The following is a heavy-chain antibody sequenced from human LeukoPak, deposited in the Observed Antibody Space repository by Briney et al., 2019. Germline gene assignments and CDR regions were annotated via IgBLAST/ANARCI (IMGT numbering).Heavy chain of an antibody. D-gene: IGHD5-24*01. J-gene: IGHJ3*02. Sequence: SETLSLTCTVSGGSISSSSYYWGWIRQPPGKGLEWIGSIYYSGSTYYNPSLKSRVTISVDTSKNQFSLKLSSVTAADTAVYYCARGGRDGYNFAFDIWGQGTMVTVSS. V-gene: IGHV4-39*07. CDR1: GGSISSSSYY. CDR2: IYYSGST. CDR3: ARGGRDGYNFAFDI.